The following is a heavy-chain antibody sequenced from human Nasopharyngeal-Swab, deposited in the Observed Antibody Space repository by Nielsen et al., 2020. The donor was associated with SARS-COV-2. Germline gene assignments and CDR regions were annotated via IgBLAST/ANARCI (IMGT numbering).Heavy chain of an antibody. CDR2: INHSGST. D-gene: IGHD6-6*01. V-gene: IGHV4-34*01. CDR1: GGSFSGYY. Sequence: SEPLSLTGAVYGGSFSGYYWSWIRKPPGKGLEWIGEINHSGSTNYNPSLKSRVTISVDTSKNQFSLKLSSVTAADTAVYYCARHAFCSSFCHNWYFDLWGRGTLVTVSS. J-gene: IGHJ2*01. CDR3: ARHAFCSSFCHNWYFDL.